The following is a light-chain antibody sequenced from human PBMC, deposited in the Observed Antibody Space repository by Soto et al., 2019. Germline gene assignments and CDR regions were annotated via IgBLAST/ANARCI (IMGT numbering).Light chain of an antibody. CDR3: AAWDDSLNGYV. CDR2: EGT. J-gene: IGLJ1*01. V-gene: IGLV2-14*02. Sequence: QSALTQPASVSGSPGQSITISCTGTNSDLGSYNLVSWFQQHPGKVPKVMIYEGTKRPSGVSDRFSGSKSDTSASLAISGLQSEDEADYYCAAWDDSLNGYVFGTGTKLTVL. CDR1: NSDLGSYNL.